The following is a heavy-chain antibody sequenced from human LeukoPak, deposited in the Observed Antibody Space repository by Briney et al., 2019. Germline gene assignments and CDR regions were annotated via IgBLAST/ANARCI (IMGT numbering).Heavy chain of an antibody. Sequence: GASVKVSCKASGYTFTSYYIHWVRQAPGQGLEWMGLINPSGGSTNYAQKFQGRVTMTRDTSTSTVYMELSSLRSEDTAVYYCARATRGPYCSGGSCYAQIDYWGQGTLVTVSS. D-gene: IGHD2-15*01. CDR1: GYTFTSYY. V-gene: IGHV1-46*01. CDR3: ARATRGPYCSGGSCYAQIDY. CDR2: INPSGGST. J-gene: IGHJ4*02.